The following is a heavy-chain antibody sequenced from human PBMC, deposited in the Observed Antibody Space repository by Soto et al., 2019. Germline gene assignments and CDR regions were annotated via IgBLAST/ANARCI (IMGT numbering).Heavy chain of an antibody. CDR2: IHYTGDS. D-gene: IGHD2-21*01. Sequence: SETLSLTCTVSGASVSNYYWNWVRQPPGKGLEWIGYIHYTGDSKYSPSLKSRVTMSVDTSKNQFSLKMTSVTAADTAVYYCARWGHPAVKAYDIWGQGAMVTVSS. CDR1: GASVSNYY. V-gene: IGHV4-59*02. CDR3: ARWGHPAVKAYDI. J-gene: IGHJ3*02.